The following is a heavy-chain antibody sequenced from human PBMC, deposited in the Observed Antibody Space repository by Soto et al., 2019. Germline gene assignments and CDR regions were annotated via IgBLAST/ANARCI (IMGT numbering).Heavy chain of an antibody. V-gene: IGHV4-59*08. J-gene: IGHJ5*02. CDR2: IYYSGST. Sequence: PSETLSLTCTVSGVSISSYYWIWIRQPPGKGLEWIGYIYYSGSTNYNPSLKSRVTISIDTPKNQFSLKISSVTAADTAVYYCARRRFESSSSVLDPWGQGTLVTVSS. CDR3: ARRRFESSSSVLDP. CDR1: GVSISSYY. D-gene: IGHD6-6*01.